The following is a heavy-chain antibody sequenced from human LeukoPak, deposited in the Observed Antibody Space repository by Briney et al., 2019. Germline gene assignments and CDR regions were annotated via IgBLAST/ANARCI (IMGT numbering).Heavy chain of an antibody. Sequence: PGGSLRLSCAVSGFTFTDYWMNSVRRAPGKRLEWVASIRQDGGEKSYVDSVKGRFTISRDNTKSSLYLQINSLRAEDTAVYYCARDGTAAGLYFDLWGQGTLVTVSS. CDR1: GFTFTDYW. CDR2: IRQDGGEK. V-gene: IGHV3-7*01. D-gene: IGHD6-13*01. CDR3: ARDGTAAGLYFDL. J-gene: IGHJ4*01.